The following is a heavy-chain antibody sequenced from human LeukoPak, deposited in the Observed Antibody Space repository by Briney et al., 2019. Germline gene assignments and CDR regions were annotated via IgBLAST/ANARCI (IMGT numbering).Heavy chain of an antibody. CDR3: ARTIAAAAGRYYYYRDV. Sequence: ASVKVSCTASGYTFTSYDISWVRQAPGQGLEWMGGIIPIFGTANYAQKFQGRVTITADNSKSTAYLEMSSLRSEDTAVYYCARTIAAAAGRYYYYRDVWGKGTTVTVSS. D-gene: IGHD6-13*01. CDR2: IIPIFGTA. CDR1: GYTFTSYD. V-gene: IGHV1-69*06. J-gene: IGHJ6*03.